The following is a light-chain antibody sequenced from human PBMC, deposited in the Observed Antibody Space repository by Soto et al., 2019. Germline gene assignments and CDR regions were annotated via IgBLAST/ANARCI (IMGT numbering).Light chain of an antibody. Sequence: DLVMTQSPLSLPDTPGEPASISCRSSQSLLHSNGCNYLDWYLQKPGQSPQLLIYLGSNRASGVPDRFSGSGSGTDFTLKISRVEAEDVGVYYCMQALQTPLTFGGGTKVEIK. CDR1: QSLLHSNGCNY. V-gene: IGKV2-28*01. CDR2: LGS. J-gene: IGKJ4*01. CDR3: MQALQTPLT.